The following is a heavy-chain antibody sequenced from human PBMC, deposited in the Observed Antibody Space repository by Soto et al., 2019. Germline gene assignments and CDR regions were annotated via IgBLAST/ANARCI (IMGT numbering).Heavy chain of an antibody. D-gene: IGHD3-22*01. V-gene: IGHV3-30*19. CDR3: ARDTDDSSAYKPDY. CDR2: ITFNGGEK. CDR1: GFTFSEYG. J-gene: IGHJ4*02. Sequence: QVQLVESGGGVVQPGRSLRLSCAASGFTFSEYGMHWGRQAPGKGREWVALITFNGGEKYYADSFKGRFTISRDNSNDTLYLHMDSLRAEDTAMYYCARDTDDSSAYKPDYWGQGTLVTVSS.